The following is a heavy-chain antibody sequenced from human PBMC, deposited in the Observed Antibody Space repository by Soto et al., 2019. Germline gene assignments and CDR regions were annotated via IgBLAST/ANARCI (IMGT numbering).Heavy chain of an antibody. CDR3: ARDRETTSYYYGMDV. D-gene: IGHD4-17*01. V-gene: IGHV4-30-4*01. CDR2: IYYSGST. CDR1: GGSISSGDYY. J-gene: IGHJ6*02. Sequence: TLSLTCTVSGGSISSGDYYWSWIRQPPGKGLEWIGYIYYSGSTYYNPSLKSRVTISVDTSKNQFSLKLNSVTAADTAVYYCARDRETTSYYYGMDVWGQGTTVTV.